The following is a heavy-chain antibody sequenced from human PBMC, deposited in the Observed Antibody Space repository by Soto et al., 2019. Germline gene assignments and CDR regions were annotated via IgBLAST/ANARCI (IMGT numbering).Heavy chain of an antibody. D-gene: IGHD3-10*01. CDR1: GFSFSDSY. Sequence: VQVVESGGGLVKPGGSLRLSCAASGFSFSDSYMSWVGQAPGKGLEWVAYISGSSGYTGYADSVKGRFTISRDNAKNSLYLQMNSLRVEDAAVYYCARDRGGYGPPDVWGQGTTVTVSS. V-gene: IGHV3-11*06. J-gene: IGHJ6*02. CDR3: ARDRGGYGPPDV. CDR2: ISGSSGYT.